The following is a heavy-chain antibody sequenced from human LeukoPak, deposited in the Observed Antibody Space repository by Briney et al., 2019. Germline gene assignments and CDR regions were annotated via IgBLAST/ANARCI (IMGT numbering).Heavy chain of an antibody. CDR3: ARAVSVASLSGWFDP. CDR1: GYTFTSYG. Sequence: GASVKVSCKASGYTFTSYGISWVRQAPGQGLEWMGWISAYNGNTNYAQKLQGRVTMTTDTSTSTAYIELRSLRSDDTAVYYCARAVSVASLSGWFDPWGQGTLVTVSS. V-gene: IGHV1-18*01. J-gene: IGHJ5*02. D-gene: IGHD2-21*01. CDR2: ISAYNGNT.